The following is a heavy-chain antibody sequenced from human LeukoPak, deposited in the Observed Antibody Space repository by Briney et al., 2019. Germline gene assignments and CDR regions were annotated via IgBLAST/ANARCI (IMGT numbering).Heavy chain of an antibody. CDR3: AIGRYYYDSSGPWDY. CDR2: ISGSGGST. J-gene: IGHJ4*02. V-gene: IGHV3-23*01. CDR1: GFTFSSYW. Sequence: GGSLRLSCAASGFTFSSYWMSWVRQAPGKGLEWVSAISGSGGSTYYADSVKGRFTISRDNSKNTLYLQMNSLRADDTAVYYFAIGRYYYDSSGPWDYWGQGTLVTVSS. D-gene: IGHD3-22*01.